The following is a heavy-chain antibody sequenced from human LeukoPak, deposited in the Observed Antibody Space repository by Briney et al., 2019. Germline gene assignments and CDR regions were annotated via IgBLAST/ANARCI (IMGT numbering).Heavy chain of an antibody. Sequence: SETLSLTCTVSGGSISTFYWNWIRQSPGKGLEWIGYIYYSGSTNYNPSLKSRVTISVDTSKNQFSLKLSSVTAADTAVYYCARVGTMVRGVIIRGNWFDPWGQGTLVTVSS. D-gene: IGHD3-10*01. CDR1: GGSISTFY. CDR3: ARVGTMVRGVIIRGNWFDP. CDR2: IYYSGST. V-gene: IGHV4-59*01. J-gene: IGHJ5*02.